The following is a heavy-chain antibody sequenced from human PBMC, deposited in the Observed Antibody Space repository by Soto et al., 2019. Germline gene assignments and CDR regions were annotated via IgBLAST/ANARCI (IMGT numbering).Heavy chain of an antibody. CDR3: ARSSFDY. V-gene: IGHV3-21*01. CDR2: ITTSSSRNV. CDR1: GFPFSSYT. Sequence: PGGSLRLSCSASGFPFSSYTMYWVRQAPGKALEWVSSITTSSSRNVFYADSVKGRFTISRDNAKNSLYLQINSLRAEDTAMYYCARSSFDYWGQGTLVTVSS. J-gene: IGHJ4*02.